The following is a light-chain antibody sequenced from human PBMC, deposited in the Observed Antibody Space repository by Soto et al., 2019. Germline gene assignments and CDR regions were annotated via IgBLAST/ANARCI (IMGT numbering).Light chain of an antibody. J-gene: IGKJ3*01. CDR1: LAISRH. CDR2: SAS. Sequence: DIRFTQSPACRSASVGDRVSITCRASLAISRHLAWYQQRPGEAPQLLIYSASTLQSGVPSRFSGTGSGTEFTLTISSLQAEDFATYYCQQLNNYPWFTFGPGTKVDIK. CDR3: QQLNNYPWFT. V-gene: IGKV1-9*01.